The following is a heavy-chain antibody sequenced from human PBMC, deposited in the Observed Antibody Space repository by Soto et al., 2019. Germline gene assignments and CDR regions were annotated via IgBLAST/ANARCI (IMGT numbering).Heavy chain of an antibody. CDR2: IYYSGST. CDR3: ASLPYYDFWSGYSYYFDY. J-gene: IGHJ4*02. D-gene: IGHD3-3*01. CDR1: GGSISSGGYY. V-gene: IGHV4-31*03. Sequence: SETLSLTCTVSGGSISSGGYYWSWIRQHPGKGLEWIGYIYYSGSTYYNPSLKSRVTISVDTSKNQFSLKLSSVTAADTAVYYCASLPYYDFWSGYSYYFDYWGQGTLVTVSS.